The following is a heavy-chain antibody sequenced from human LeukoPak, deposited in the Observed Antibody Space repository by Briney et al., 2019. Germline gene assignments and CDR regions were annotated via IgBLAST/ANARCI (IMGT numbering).Heavy chain of an antibody. D-gene: IGHD3-16*01. Sequence: SETLSLTCAVYGGSFSGYYWSWIRQPPGKGLEWIGEINHSGSTNYNPSLKSRVTISADTSKNQFSLKLSSVTAADTAVYYCARVWAHYYYYMDVWGKGTTVTVSS. CDR2: INHSGST. CDR1: GGSFSGYY. J-gene: IGHJ6*03. V-gene: IGHV4-34*01. CDR3: ARVWAHYYYYMDV.